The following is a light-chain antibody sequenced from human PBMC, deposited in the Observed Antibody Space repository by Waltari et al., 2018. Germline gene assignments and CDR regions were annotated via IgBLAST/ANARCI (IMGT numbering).Light chain of an antibody. V-gene: IGLV1-44*01. CDR2: NNN. CDR3: AAWDSRLNGVV. J-gene: IGLJ3*02. CDR1: SSNIERES. Sequence: QSVLTQSPSTSGTSGQRVTIACSRSSSNIERESTDSNRHLPGTAPKLLIYNNNQRPSGVPDRFSGSKSGTSASLAISGLQSEDEADYYCAAWDSRLNGVVFGGGTKLTVL.